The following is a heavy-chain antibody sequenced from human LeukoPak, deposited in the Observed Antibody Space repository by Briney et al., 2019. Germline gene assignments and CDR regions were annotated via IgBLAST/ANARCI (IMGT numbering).Heavy chain of an antibody. Sequence: PGGSLRLSCAASGFTFSNAWMSWVRQAPGKGLEWVGRIKSKTDGGTTDYAAHVKGRFTISRDDSKNTLYLQMNSLKSEDTAVYYCTTECGARDYIDYWGQGTLVTVSS. CDR3: TTECGARDYIDY. CDR1: GFTFSNAW. J-gene: IGHJ4*02. D-gene: IGHD1-26*01. V-gene: IGHV3-15*01. CDR2: IKSKTDGGTT.